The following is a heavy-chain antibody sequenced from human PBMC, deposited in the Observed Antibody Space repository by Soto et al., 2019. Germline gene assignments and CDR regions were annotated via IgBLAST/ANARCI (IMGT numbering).Heavy chain of an antibody. Sequence: GGSLRLSCAASGFTFSSYAMSWVRQAPGKGLEWVSAISGSGGSTYYADSVKGRFTISRDNAKNTLYLQMNSLRAEDTAVYYFARGPNYYDSSGYYFHWGQGTLVTVSS. CDR2: ISGSGGST. D-gene: IGHD3-22*01. CDR1: GFTFSSYA. CDR3: ARGPNYYDSSGYYFH. V-gene: IGHV3-23*01. J-gene: IGHJ4*02.